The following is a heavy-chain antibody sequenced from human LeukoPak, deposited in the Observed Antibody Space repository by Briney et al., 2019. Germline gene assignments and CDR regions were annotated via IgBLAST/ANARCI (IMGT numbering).Heavy chain of an antibody. D-gene: IGHD5-12*01. CDR3: AREVDMGPVDY. V-gene: IGHV1-2*02. J-gene: IGHJ4*02. CDR2: INPNSGGT. Sequence: GSSVKVSCKASGGTFSSYVINWVRQAPGQGLEWMGWINPNSGGTNYAQKFQGRVTMTRDTSISTAYMELSRLRSDDTAVYYCAREVDMGPVDYWGQGTLVTVSS. CDR1: GGTFSSYV.